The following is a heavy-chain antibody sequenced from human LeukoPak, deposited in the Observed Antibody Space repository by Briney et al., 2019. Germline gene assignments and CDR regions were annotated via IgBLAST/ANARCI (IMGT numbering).Heavy chain of an antibody. CDR1: SGSISSYY. D-gene: IGHD4-23*01. CDR2: ILTSGST. J-gene: IGHJ4*02. Sequence: SETLSLTCTISSGSISSYYWSWIRQPAGKGLEWIGRILTSGSTNYNPSLQSRVTMSVDTSKNQFSLKLNSMTAADTAVYYCAREFSYGSNGRGFDYWGQGTLVTVSS. V-gene: IGHV4-4*07. CDR3: AREFSYGSNGRGFDY.